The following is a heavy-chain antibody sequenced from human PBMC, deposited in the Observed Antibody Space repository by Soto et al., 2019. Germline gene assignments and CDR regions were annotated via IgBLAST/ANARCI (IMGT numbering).Heavy chain of an antibody. CDR3: AKDRAPQQLVRTPPI. V-gene: IGHV3-23*01. Sequence: GGSLRLSCAASGFTFDGFAMNWVRRVPGKGLEWVSGISGSGGSTYYADSVKGRFTISRDNSKNTLYLQMNSLRAEDTAVYYCAKDRAPQQLVRTPPIWGQGTMVTVSS. D-gene: IGHD6-13*01. J-gene: IGHJ3*02. CDR2: ISGSGGST. CDR1: GFTFDGFA.